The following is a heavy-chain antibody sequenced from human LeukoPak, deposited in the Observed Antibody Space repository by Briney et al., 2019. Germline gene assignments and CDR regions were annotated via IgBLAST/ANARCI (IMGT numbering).Heavy chain of an antibody. Sequence: SETLSLTCAAYGGSFSGYYWSWIRQPPGKGLEWIGEINHSGSTNYNPSLKSRVTISVDTSKNQFSLKLSSVTAADTAVYYCARAQSSPRDGYNYYRRMRPYYFDYWGQGTLVTVSS. CDR1: GGSFSGYY. CDR2: INHSGST. CDR3: ARAQSSPRDGYNYYRRMRPYYFDY. D-gene: IGHD5-24*01. V-gene: IGHV4-34*01. J-gene: IGHJ4*02.